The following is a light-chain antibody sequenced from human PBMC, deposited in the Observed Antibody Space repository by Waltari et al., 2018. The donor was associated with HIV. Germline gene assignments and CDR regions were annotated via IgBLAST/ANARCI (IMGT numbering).Light chain of an antibody. Sequence: QSALTQPASVSGSLGQSITISCTGTSSDVGGYKYVSWYQHHPGKAPKLMIYEVTNRPSLVSNRFSGSKSGNTASLTISGLQAEYEADYYCSSYTSSSTFLVFGGGTNLTVL. CDR2: EVT. J-gene: IGLJ3*02. CDR3: SSYTSSSTFLV. V-gene: IGLV2-14*01. CDR1: SSDVGGYKY.